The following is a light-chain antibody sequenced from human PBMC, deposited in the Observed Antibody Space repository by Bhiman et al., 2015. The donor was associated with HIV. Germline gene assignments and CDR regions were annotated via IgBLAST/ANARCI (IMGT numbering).Light chain of an antibody. Sequence: QSALTQPASVSGSPGQSITISCTGTSSDIGSYSFVSWYQQHPGKAPKLIIYDVNKRPSGVSNRFSGSKSGNTASLTISGLQAEDEADYYCSSLTSSLTYVFGTGTNVTVL. J-gene: IGLJ1*01. CDR3: SSLTSSLTYV. V-gene: IGLV2-14*02. CDR2: DVN. CDR1: SSDIGSYSF.